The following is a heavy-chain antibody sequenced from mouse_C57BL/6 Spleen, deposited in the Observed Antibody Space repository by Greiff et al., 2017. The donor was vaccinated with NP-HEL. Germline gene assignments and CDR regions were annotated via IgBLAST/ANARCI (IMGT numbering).Heavy chain of an antibody. V-gene: IGHV1-76*01. CDR1: GYTFTDYY. D-gene: IGHD1-1*01. Sequence: QVQLQQSGAELVRPGASVKLSCKASGYTFTDYYINWVKQRPGQGLEWIARIYPGSGNTYYNEKFKGKATLTAEKSSSTAYMQLSSLTSEDSAVYFCARSYGSSYFDYWGQGTTLTVSS. CDR3: ARSYGSSYFDY. J-gene: IGHJ2*01. CDR2: IYPGSGNT.